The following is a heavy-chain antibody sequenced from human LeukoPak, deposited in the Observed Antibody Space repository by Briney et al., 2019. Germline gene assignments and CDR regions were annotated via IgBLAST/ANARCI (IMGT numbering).Heavy chain of an antibody. V-gene: IGHV1-2*02. CDR2: INPSSGGT. CDR3: AGQKDPRPIDF. Sequence: GASVKVSCKASGYTFTGYYMHWVRLVPGQGLEWMGWINPSSGGTIYAPRLHGRVTMTRDTSINTAYMELNELRSDDTAVYYCAGQKDPRPIDFWGQGTLVTVSS. CDR1: GYTFTGYY. J-gene: IGHJ4*02.